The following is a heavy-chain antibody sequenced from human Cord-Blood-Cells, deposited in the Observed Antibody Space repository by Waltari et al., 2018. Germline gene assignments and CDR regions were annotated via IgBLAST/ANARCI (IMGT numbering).Heavy chain of an antibody. Sequence: QVQLVQSGAEVKNPGSSVKVSCKASGSTFSSSAIRWVRQAPGQGLEGMGGIIPIFGTANYAQKFQGRVTITPDKSTSTAYMELSSLRSEDTAVYYCARGTYSSSWYYYYGMDVWGQGTTVTVSS. J-gene: IGHJ6*02. V-gene: IGHV1-69*06. CDR3: ARGTYSSSWYYYYGMDV. D-gene: IGHD6-13*01. CDR1: GSTFSSSA. CDR2: IIPIFGTA.